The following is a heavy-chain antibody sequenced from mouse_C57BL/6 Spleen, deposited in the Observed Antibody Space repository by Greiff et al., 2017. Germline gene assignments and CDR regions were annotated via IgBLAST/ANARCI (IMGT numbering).Heavy chain of an antibody. J-gene: IGHJ2*01. CDR3: TRESRYYWDY. V-gene: IGHV5-9-1*02. CDR2: ISSGGDYI. D-gene: IGHD1-1*01. CDR1: GFTFSSYA. Sequence: EVQLVESGEGLVKPGGSLKFSCAASGFTFSSYAMSWVRQTPAKRLEWVAYISSGGDYIYYADTVKGRFTISRDNARNTQYLQMSSLKTEDTAMYYCTRESRYYWDYWGQGTTLTVSS.